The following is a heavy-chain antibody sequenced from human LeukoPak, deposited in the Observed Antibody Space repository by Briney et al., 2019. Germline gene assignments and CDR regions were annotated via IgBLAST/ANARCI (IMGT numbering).Heavy chain of an antibody. CDR2: IKQDGSEK. J-gene: IGHJ2*01. Sequence: QAGGSLRLSCAASGFTLSSYWMNCVRQAPGKGLEWGANIKQDGSEKNYMDFVRGRFTISRDNAKNSLDLQMNSLRAEDTAVYYCARARGDGYQWYFDLWGRGTLVTVSS. CDR1: GFTLSSYW. CDR3: ARARGDGYQWYFDL. D-gene: IGHD5-24*01. V-gene: IGHV3-7*01.